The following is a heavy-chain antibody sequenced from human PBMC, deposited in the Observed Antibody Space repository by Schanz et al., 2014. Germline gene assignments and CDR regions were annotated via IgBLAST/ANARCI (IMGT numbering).Heavy chain of an antibody. J-gene: IGHJ4*02. CDR1: GYTFTSYD. CDR3: ASSGAGYSSSWDFDY. Sequence: QVQLVQSGAEVKKPGSSMKVSCTASGYTFTSYDINWVRQAPGQGLEWMGRIIPILGIANYAQKFQGRVTITADKSTFTAYMDVSSLRSEDTAVYYCASSGAGYSSSWDFDYWGQGTLVTVSS. V-gene: IGHV1-69*02. D-gene: IGHD6-13*01. CDR2: IIPILGIA.